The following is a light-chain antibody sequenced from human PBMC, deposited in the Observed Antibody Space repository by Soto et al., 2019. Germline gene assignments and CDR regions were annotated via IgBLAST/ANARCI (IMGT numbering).Light chain of an antibody. CDR3: QQYGSSPQT. V-gene: IGKV3-20*01. Sequence: EIVLTQSPGTLSLSPGERATLSCRASQSVSSGYLAWYQQKPGQAPRLLIYGASRRATGIPDRFSGSGSGTDFTLTIRSLEPEDFAVYYCQQYGSSPQTFGQGTKVEIK. J-gene: IGKJ1*01. CDR2: GAS. CDR1: QSVSSGY.